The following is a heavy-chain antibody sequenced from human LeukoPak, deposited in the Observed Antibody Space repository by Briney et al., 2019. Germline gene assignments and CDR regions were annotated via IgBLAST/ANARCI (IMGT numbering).Heavy chain of an antibody. D-gene: IGHD6-19*01. CDR2: ISGSGGST. CDR1: GFTFSSYA. V-gene: IGHV3-23*01. J-gene: IGHJ5*02. CDR3: AKASSSGWYSDNWFDP. Sequence: GGSLRLSCAASGFTFSSYAMSWVRQAPGKGLEWVSAISGSGGSTYYADSVKGRFTISRDNSKNTLYLQMNSLRAEDTAVYYCAKASSSGWYSDNWFDPWGQGTLVTVSS.